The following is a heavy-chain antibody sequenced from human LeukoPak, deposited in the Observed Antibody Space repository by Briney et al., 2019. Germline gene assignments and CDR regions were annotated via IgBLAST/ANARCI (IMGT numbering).Heavy chain of an antibody. CDR2: IIPIFGTA. J-gene: IGHJ4*02. CDR1: RGTFSIYA. CDR3: ARGWLAETTVVTPYNY. V-gene: IGHV1-69*01. Sequence: SVKVSCKTSRGTFSIYATNWVRQAPGQGPDWMVGIIPIFGTANYAQKFHGRVTITADESTSTAYMELSSLRSEDTAVYYCARGWLAETTVVTPYNYWGQGTLVTVSS. D-gene: IGHD4-23*01.